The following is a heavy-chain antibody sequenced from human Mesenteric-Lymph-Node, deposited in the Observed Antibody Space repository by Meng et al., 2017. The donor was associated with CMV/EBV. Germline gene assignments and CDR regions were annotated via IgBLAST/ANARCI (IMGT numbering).Heavy chain of an antibody. V-gene: IGHV4-31*02. CDR2: IYYSGST. J-gene: IGHJ4*02. CDR1: GGSISSGGYY. CDR3: AREGLDTAMVLDY. Sequence: VSGGSISSGGYYWSWIRQHPGKGLEWLGYIYYSGSTYYTPSLKSRVTISVDTSKNQFSLKLSSVTAADTAVYYCAREGLDTAMVLDYWGQGTLVTVSS. D-gene: IGHD5-18*01.